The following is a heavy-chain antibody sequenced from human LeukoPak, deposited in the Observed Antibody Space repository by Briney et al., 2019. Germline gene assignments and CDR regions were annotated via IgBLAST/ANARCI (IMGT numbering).Heavy chain of an antibody. Sequence: GGSLRLSCETSDFAFSNYAMTWVRQAPGKGLEWVSGITGSDSSTYYADSVRGRFTISRDNSKNTLYLQMNSLRADDTAVYYCARGATPFDYGGNSVYWGQGTLVTVSS. CDR1: DFAFSNYA. J-gene: IGHJ4*02. V-gene: IGHV3-23*01. CDR3: ARGATPFDYGGNSVY. D-gene: IGHD4-23*01. CDR2: ITGSDSST.